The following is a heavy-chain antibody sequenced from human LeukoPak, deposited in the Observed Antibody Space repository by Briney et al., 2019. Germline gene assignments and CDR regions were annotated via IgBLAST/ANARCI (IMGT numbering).Heavy chain of an antibody. CDR1: GYTFTSYG. CDR2: INPSGTGT. D-gene: IGHD5-24*01. V-gene: IGHV1-46*01. Sequence: GASVTVSCKASGYTFTSYGISWVRQAPGQGLEWMGVINPSGTGTSYAQKFQGRITMSRDTSTSTVYMELSSLRSEDTAFYYCATDHSMANTAWWFDPWGQGTLVTVSS. CDR3: ATDHSMANTAWWFDP. J-gene: IGHJ5*02.